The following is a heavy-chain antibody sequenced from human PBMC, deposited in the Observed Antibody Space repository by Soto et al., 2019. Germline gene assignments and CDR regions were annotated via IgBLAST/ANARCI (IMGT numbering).Heavy chain of an antibody. V-gene: IGHV4-4*02. Sequence: QVQLQESGPRLVNPSGTLSLTCAVSGDSVSTPNWWTWVRQPPGRGLEWIGDIVQSDLFQNGRTNYNPSLRSRAVISVDKSKNHFSLRLYSVTAADPAVYYCATASPGRFFDQWGRGALVTVSS. D-gene: IGHD3-3*01. J-gene: IGHJ4*02. CDR2: IVQSDLFQNGRT. CDR1: GDSVSTPNW. CDR3: ATASPGRFFDQ.